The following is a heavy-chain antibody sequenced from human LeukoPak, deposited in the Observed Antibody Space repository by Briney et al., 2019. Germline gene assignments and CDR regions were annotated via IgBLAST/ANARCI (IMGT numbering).Heavy chain of an antibody. CDR3: AKDLWFGEFLHY. J-gene: IGHJ4*02. CDR2: ISDDGSNE. CDR1: GFTFSYYG. V-gene: IGHV3-30*18. D-gene: IGHD3-10*01. Sequence: PGRSLRLSCAASGFTFSYYGMHWVRQAPGKGLEWVAAISDDGSNEYYADSVKGRFTISRDNSKNTLYLQMNSLRAEDTAVYYCAKDLWFGEFLHYWGQATQVTVSS.